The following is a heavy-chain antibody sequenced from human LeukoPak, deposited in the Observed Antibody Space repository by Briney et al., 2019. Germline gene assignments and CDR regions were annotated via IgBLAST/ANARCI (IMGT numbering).Heavy chain of an antibody. CDR3: ARDLIDYGDSHDAFDI. D-gene: IGHD4-17*01. J-gene: IGHJ3*02. CDR1: VYTFTSYY. CDR2: INPSGGST. V-gene: IGHV1-46*01. Sequence: ASVKVSCKASVYTFTSYYMHWVRQAPGQGLEWMGIINPSGGSTSYAQKFQGRVTMTRDTSTSTVYMELSSLRSEDTAVYYCARDLIDYGDSHDAFDIWGQGTMVTVSS.